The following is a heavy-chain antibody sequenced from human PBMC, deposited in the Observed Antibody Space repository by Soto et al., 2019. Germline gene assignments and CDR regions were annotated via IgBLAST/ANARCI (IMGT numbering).Heavy chain of an antibody. V-gene: IGHV1-18*01. J-gene: IGHJ4*02. D-gene: IGHD3-3*01. CDR1: GYTFTSYG. Sequence: ASVKVSCKASGYTFTSYGISWVRQAPGQGLEWMGWISAYNGNTNYAQKLQGRVTMTTDTSTSTAYTELRSLRSDDTAVYYCARDQYDFWSGYGFYWGQGTLVTVSS. CDR3: ARDQYDFWSGYGFY. CDR2: ISAYNGNT.